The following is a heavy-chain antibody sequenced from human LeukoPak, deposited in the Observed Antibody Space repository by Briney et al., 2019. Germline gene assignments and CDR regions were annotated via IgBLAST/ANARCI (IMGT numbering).Heavy chain of an antibody. CDR2: IYTSGST. V-gene: IGHV4-4*08. CDR1: GDYITTYF. J-gene: IGHJ4*02. D-gene: IGHD3-22*01. Sequence: SETLSLTCTVSGDYITTYFRSWIRQSPGKGLEWIGRIYTSGSTNYNPSLKSRVTISVDTSKNQFSLRLSSVTAADTAVYYCARSYYYDSSGYLIGGYYFDYWGQGTLVTVSS. CDR3: ARSYYYDSSGYLIGGYYFDY.